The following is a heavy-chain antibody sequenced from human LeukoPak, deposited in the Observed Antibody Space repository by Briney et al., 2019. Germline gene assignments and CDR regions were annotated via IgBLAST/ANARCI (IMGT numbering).Heavy chain of an antibody. V-gene: IGHV3-9*03. CDR1: GFTFDDYA. J-gene: IGHJ4*02. CDR3: AKAGLWSGFDY. D-gene: IGHD5-18*01. CDR2: ISWNSGSI. Sequence: PGGSLRLSCAASGFTFDDYAMHWVRQAPGKGLEWVSGISWNSGSIGYADSVKGQFTISRDNAKNSLYLQMNSLRAEDMALYYCAKAGLWSGFDYWGQGTLVTVSS.